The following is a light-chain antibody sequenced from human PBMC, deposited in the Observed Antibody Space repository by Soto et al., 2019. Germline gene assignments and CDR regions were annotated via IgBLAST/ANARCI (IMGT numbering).Light chain of an antibody. Sequence: QSVLTQPLSVSASPGQRVTISCSGGSSNIGSNTVAWYQHLPGTAPPRLIFTAGQRPSGVPGRFSGSKSGTSASLAISGLQSEDGGDYYCSAWDNSLNGYVFGPGTKLTVL. CDR3: SAWDNSLNGYV. J-gene: IGLJ1*01. CDR2: TAG. V-gene: IGLV1-44*01. CDR1: SSNIGSNT.